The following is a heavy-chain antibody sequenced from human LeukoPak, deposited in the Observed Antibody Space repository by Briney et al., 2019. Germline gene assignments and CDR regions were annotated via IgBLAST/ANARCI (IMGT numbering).Heavy chain of an antibody. V-gene: IGHV3-11*06. J-gene: IGHJ4*02. CDR2: ISSSGSYT. D-gene: IGHD6-13*01. CDR1: GFTFSDYY. CDR3: ARDQRYSSSRSDY. Sequence: GGSLRLSCAASGFTFSDYYMSRIRQAPGKGLEWVSYISSSGSYTNYADSVKGRFTISRDNAKNSLYLQMNSLRAEDTAVYYCARDQRYSSSRSDYWGQGALVTVSS.